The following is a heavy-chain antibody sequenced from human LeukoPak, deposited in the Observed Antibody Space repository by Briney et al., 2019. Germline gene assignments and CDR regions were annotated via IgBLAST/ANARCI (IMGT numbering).Heavy chain of an antibody. CDR2: ISSSGSTI. J-gene: IGHJ6*02. CDR1: GFTFSSYE. V-gene: IGHV3-48*03. D-gene: IGHD3-3*01. CDR3: ARSRNYDFWSGYYYYYYGMDV. Sequence: PGGSLRLSCAASGFTFSSYEMNWVRQAPGKGLEWVSYISSSGSTIYYADPVKGRFTISRDNAKNSLYLQMNSLRAEDTAVYYCARSRNYDFWSGYYYYYYGMDVWGQGTTVTVSS.